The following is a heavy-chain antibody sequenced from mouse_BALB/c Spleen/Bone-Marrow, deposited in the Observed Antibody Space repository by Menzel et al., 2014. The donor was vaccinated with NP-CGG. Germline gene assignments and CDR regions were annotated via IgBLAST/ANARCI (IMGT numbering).Heavy chain of an antibody. D-gene: IGHD1-1*01. CDR1: GFNIKDTY. V-gene: IGHV14-3*02. CDR3: ASYVYGYYFDY. J-gene: IGHJ2*01. Sequence: EVQRVESGAELVKSGASVKLSCTASGFNIKDTYMHWVKQRPEQGLEWIGRIDPANGNTKYDPKFQGKATITADTSSNTAYLQLSSLTSEDTAAYYCASYVYGYYFDYWGQGTTLTVSS. CDR2: IDPANGNT.